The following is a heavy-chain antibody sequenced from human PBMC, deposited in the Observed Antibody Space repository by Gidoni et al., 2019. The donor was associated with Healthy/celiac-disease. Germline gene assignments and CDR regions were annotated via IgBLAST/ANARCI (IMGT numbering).Heavy chain of an antibody. V-gene: IGHV3-66*01. J-gene: IGHJ4*02. CDR2: IYSGGST. CDR1: GFTVSSNY. CDR3: ARDGGNSALNDYFDY. Sequence: EVQLVESGGGLVQPGGSLRLSCAASGFTVSSNYMSWVRQAPGKGLEWVSVIYSGGSTYYADSVKGRFTISRDNSKNTLYLQMNSLRAEDTAVYYCARDGGNSALNDYFDYWGQGTLVTVSS. D-gene: IGHD2-21*02.